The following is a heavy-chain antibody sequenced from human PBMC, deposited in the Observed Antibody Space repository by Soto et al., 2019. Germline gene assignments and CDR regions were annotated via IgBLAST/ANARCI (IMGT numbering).Heavy chain of an antibody. CDR2: IYPGDSDT. CDR1: GYSFTSYW. J-gene: IGHJ6*02. CDR3: ARLLKYSGSPYGMDV. Sequence: PGESLKISCKGSGYSFTSYWIGWVRQMTGKGLEWMGIIYPGDSDTRYSPSFQGQVTISADKSISTAYLQWSSLKASDTAMYYCARLLKYSGSPYGMDVWGQGTTVTVSS. D-gene: IGHD5-12*01. V-gene: IGHV5-51*01.